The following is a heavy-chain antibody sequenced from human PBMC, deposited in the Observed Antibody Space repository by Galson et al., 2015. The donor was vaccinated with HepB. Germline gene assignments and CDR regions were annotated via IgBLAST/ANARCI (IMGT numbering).Heavy chain of an antibody. V-gene: IGHV4-31*11. J-gene: IGHJ5*02. CDR1: ADSIGTGAYY. Sequence: TLSLTCAVSADSIGTGAYYWSWIRQPPGRGLEWIGYICYSGSTHYNPSLKSRLSISLDPSKNQFSLRLSSVTAADTDVYHCARDYGDYARWFDPWGQGTLVTVSS. CDR2: ICYSGST. CDR3: ARDYGDYARWFDP. D-gene: IGHD4-17*01.